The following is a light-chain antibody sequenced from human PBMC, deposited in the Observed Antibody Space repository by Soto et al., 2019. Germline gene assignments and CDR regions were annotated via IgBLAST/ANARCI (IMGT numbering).Light chain of an antibody. J-gene: IGKJ2*01. CDR2: DTS. CDR3: QVRTDWPPFKYT. Sequence: EIVLTQSPASLSLSPGERVTLSCRASQSVDSFLAWYQQKPGRTPRLLIYDTSNRATGIPARFSGSGSGTDFTLTISRLEPEDFAVYYCQVRTDWPPFKYTFGQGTKLEVK. V-gene: IGKV3-11*01. CDR1: QSVDSF.